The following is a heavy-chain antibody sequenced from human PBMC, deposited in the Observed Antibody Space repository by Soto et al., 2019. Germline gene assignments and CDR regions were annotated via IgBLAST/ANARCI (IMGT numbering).Heavy chain of an antibody. V-gene: IGHV3-72*01. CDR3: ARDTGGSYDY. Sequence: EVQLMESGGGLVQPGGSLRLSCAASGFIFSDYYMDWVRQVPGKGLEWVGRTRNKVNSFSAEYVASVKGRFSIYRDASKDSMYLQMNSLKSDDTAVYYCARDTGGSYDYWGQGALVTVSS. CDR1: GFIFSDYY. D-gene: IGHD3-16*01. CDR2: TRNKVNSFSA. J-gene: IGHJ4*02.